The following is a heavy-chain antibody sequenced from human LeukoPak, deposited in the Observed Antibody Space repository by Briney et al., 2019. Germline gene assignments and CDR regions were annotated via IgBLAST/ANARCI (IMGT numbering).Heavy chain of an antibody. V-gene: IGHV1-3*01. CDR2: INAGNGNT. CDR1: GYTFTSYG. J-gene: IGHJ5*02. D-gene: IGHD6-19*01. Sequence: ASVKVSCKASGYTFTSYGISWVRQAPGQRLEWMGWINAGNGNTKYSQKFQGRVTITRDTSASTAYMELSSLRSEDTAVYYCARESEPIAVAGEFDPWGQGTLVTVSS. CDR3: ARESEPIAVAGEFDP.